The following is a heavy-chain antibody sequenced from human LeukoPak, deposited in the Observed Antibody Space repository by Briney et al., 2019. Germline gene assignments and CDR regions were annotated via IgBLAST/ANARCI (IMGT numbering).Heavy chain of an antibody. J-gene: IGHJ4*02. Sequence: GGSLRLSCAASGFTFSSYWMSWVRQAPGKGLEWVANIKQDGSEKYYVDSVKGRFTISRDNSKNTLYLQMNSLRTEDTAVYYCGKEDEVVVTPDYWGQGTLVTVSS. CDR2: IKQDGSEK. D-gene: IGHD3-22*01. CDR1: GFTFSSYW. V-gene: IGHV3-7*01. CDR3: GKEDEVVVTPDY.